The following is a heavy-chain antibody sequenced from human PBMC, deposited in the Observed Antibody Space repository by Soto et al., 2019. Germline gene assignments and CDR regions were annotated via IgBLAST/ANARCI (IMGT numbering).Heavy chain of an antibody. J-gene: IGHJ4*02. CDR2: IYHSGST. Sequence: PSETLSLTCAVSGGSISSSNWWSCFRQPPGKGLEWIGEIYHSGSTNYNPSLKSRVTISVDKSKNQFSLKLSSVTAADTAVYYCAREVKYYYDSSGYYYDYWGQGTLVTVSS. CDR1: GGSISSSNW. V-gene: IGHV4-4*02. CDR3: AREVKYYYDSSGYYYDY. D-gene: IGHD3-22*01.